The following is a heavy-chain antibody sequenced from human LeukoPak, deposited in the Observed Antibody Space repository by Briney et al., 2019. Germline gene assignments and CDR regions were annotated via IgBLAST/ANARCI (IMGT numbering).Heavy chain of an antibody. Sequence: PGGSLRLSCAASGFTFSGYAMSWVRQAPGKGLEWVSAISGSGGSTYYADSVKGRFTISRDNSKNTLYLQMNSLRAEDTAVYYCAKGIVVVPAAIDYWGQGTLVTVSS. CDR1: GFTFSGYA. V-gene: IGHV3-23*01. J-gene: IGHJ4*02. D-gene: IGHD2-2*01. CDR3: AKGIVVVPAAIDY. CDR2: ISGSGGST.